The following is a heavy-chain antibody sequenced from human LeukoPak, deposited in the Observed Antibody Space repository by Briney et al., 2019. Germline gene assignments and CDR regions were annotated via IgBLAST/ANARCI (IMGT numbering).Heavy chain of an antibody. CDR1: GFTFSSYA. Sequence: GGSLRLSCAASGFTFSSYAMSWVRQAPGKRLEWVSAISGSGGSTYYADSVKGRFTISRDNSKNTLYLQMNSLRAEDTAVYYCAKGVYDSSGYPLYGMDVWGQGTTVTVSS. V-gene: IGHV3-23*01. J-gene: IGHJ6*02. CDR2: ISGSGGST. D-gene: IGHD3-22*01. CDR3: AKGVYDSSGYPLYGMDV.